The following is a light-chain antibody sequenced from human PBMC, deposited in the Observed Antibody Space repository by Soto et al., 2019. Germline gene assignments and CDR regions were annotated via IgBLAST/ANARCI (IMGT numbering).Light chain of an antibody. CDR2: DDN. J-gene: IGLJ1*01. Sequence: SYELTQPPSVSVAPGQTARITCGGNNIGSKSAHWYQQKPGQAPLLVVYDDNDRPSGIPERFSGSNYGTTATLSISSVEAGDEAAYYRRVSDSSSDHFYVFGTGSKVTVL. V-gene: IGLV3-21*02. CDR3: RVSDSSSDHFYV. CDR1: NIGSKS.